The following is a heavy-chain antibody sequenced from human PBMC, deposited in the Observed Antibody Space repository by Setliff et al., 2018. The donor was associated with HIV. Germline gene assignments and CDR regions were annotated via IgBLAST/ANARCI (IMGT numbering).Heavy chain of an antibody. D-gene: IGHD3-10*01. CDR2: IYPDESDS. V-gene: IGHV5-51*01. Sequence: PGESLKISCKGSGYSFPTYWIAWVRQMPGKGLEWMGVIYPDESDSRYSPSFRGQVTISADKSINTAYLQWSSLKASDTAIYYCARRRLAYDSWSYRGNWFFDLWGRGTLVTVSS. J-gene: IGHJ2*01. CDR3: ARRRLAYDSWSYRGNWFFDL. CDR1: GYSFPTYW.